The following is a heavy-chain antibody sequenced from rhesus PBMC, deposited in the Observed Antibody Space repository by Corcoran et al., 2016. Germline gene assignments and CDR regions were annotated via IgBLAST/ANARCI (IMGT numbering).Heavy chain of an antibody. D-gene: IGHD5-24*01. CDR2: ISGSGKNT. V-gene: IGHV4-173*01. J-gene: IGHJ4*01. CDR1: GGSISSNC. Sequence: QLQLQESGPGLVKPSEILSLTCAVSGGSISSNCWNLIRPFPGTGLEWIGRISGSGKNTDYNPSLKSRVTISTDTSNNQFSLKLSSVAAADTAVYYCVRHWGYSFDSWGQGVLVTVSS. CDR3: VRHWGYSFDS.